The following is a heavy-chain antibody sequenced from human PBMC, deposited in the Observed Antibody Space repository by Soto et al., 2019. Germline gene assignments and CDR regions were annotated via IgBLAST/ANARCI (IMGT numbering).Heavy chain of an antibody. CDR2: IYPGDSDT. Sequence: GESLKISCKGSGYSFTSYWIGWVRQMPGEGLEWMGIIYPGDSDTRYSPSFQGQVTISADKSISTAYLQWSSLKASDTAMYYFASPYIAGPPWPSLAYWGQGTLVTVSS. V-gene: IGHV5-51*01. CDR1: GYSFTSYW. J-gene: IGHJ4*02. D-gene: IGHD1-1*01. CDR3: ASPYIAGPPWPSLAY.